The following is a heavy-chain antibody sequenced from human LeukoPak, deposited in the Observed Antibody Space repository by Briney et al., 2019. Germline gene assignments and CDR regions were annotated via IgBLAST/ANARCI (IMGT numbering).Heavy chain of an antibody. V-gene: IGHV3-30*02. J-gene: IGHJ4*02. CDR1: GFTFSSYG. CDR2: IRYDGSNK. Sequence: PGGSLRLSCAASGFTFSSYGMHWVRQAPGKGLEWVAFIRYDGSNKYYADSVKGRFTISRDNSKNTLYLQMNSLRAEDTAVYYCAKDFHIVVVIAIFPFDYWGQGTLVTVSS. CDR3: AKDFHIVVVIAIFPFDY. D-gene: IGHD2-21*01.